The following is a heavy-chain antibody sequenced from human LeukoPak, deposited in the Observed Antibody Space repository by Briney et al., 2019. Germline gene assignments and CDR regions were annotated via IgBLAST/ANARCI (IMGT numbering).Heavy chain of an antibody. D-gene: IGHD2-2*01. Sequence: ASVKVSCKVSGYTLTELSMHWVRQAPGKGLEWMGGFDPEDGETIYAQKFQGRVTMTEDTSTDTAYMELSRLRSDDTAVYYCARARYCSSTSCSQVFDYWGQGTLVTVSS. CDR2: FDPEDGET. V-gene: IGHV1-24*01. J-gene: IGHJ4*02. CDR3: ARARYCSSTSCSQVFDY. CDR1: GYTLTELS.